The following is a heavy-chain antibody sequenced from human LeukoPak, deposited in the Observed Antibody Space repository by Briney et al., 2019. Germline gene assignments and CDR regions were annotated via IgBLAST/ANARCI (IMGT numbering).Heavy chain of an antibody. CDR2: INHSGST. Sequence: PSETLSLTCAVYGGSFSGYYWSWIRQPPGKGLEWIGEINHSGSTNYNPSLKSRVTTSVDTSKNQFSLKVTSVTAADTAVYYCAVTKEWLSYVYWGQGTLVTVSS. CDR1: GGSFSGYY. D-gene: IGHD3-3*01. V-gene: IGHV4-34*01. CDR3: AVTKEWLSYVY. J-gene: IGHJ4*02.